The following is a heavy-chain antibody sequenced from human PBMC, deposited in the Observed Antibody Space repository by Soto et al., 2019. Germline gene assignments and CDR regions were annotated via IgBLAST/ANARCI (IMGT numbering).Heavy chain of an antibody. D-gene: IGHD1-26*01. CDR2: IRFDGSNI. J-gene: IGHJ4*02. CDR3: ARDGVGGKVFFGYLDY. CDR1: EIIFSGYG. V-gene: IGHV3-33*01. Sequence: QVQLVESGGGVVQPGRSLRLSCAVSEIIFSGYGMHWVRQAPGKGLEWVAVIRFDGSNIHYADSVKGRFTISRDNSKNALYLQMDSLKAEATAFYYCARDGVGGKVFFGYLDYWGQGALFTV.